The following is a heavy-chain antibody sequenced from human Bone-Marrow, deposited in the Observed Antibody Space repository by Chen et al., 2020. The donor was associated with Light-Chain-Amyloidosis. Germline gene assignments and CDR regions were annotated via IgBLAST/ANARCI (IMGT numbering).Heavy chain of an antibody. J-gene: IGHJ3*01. CDR3: ARGPSEVEWGVVKSAFAFDF. V-gene: IGHV4-39*07. CDR2: IFRGDIT. CDR1: GVSTITSREYY. Sequence: QLQESGPGLVEPSKTLSLTCTVSGVSTITSREYYWGWMRQTPGKGLEWIGSIFRGDITYYTSSLKSRVTLSVDTSNNHISLRLRSVTAGDTAIYYCARGPSEVEWGVVKSAFAFDFWGQGTMVTVSS. D-gene: IGHD2-21*01.